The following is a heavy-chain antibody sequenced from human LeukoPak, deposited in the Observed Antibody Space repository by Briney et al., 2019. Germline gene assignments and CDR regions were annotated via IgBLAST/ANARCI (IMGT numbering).Heavy chain of an antibody. Sequence: ASVKVSCKASGYTFTGYYMHWVRQAPGQGLEWMGWINPNNGGTNYAQKFQGRVTMTRDTSISTVYMELSRLRSDDTAVYYCGKPYGSGSYHHFDYWGQRTLVTVSS. V-gene: IGHV1-2*02. CDR2: INPNNGGT. CDR3: GKPYGSGSYHHFDY. D-gene: IGHD3-10*01. J-gene: IGHJ4*02. CDR1: GYTFTGYY.